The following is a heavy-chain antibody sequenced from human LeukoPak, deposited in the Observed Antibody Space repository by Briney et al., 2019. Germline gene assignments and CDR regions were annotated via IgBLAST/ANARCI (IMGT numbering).Heavy chain of an antibody. CDR3: VKGESIDAFDI. CDR2: IYYSGST. Sequence: KASETLSLTCTVSGGSISSSSYYWGWIRQPPGKGLEWIGSIYYSGSTYYNPSLKSRVTISVDTSKNQISLKLSSVTAADTAVYYCVKGESIDAFDIWGQGTMVTVSS. J-gene: IGHJ3*02. CDR1: GGSISSSSYY. V-gene: IGHV4-39*07. D-gene: IGHD3-16*01.